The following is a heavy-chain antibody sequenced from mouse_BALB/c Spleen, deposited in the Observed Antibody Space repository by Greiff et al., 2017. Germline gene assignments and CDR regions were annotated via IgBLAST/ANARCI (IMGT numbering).Heavy chain of an antibody. D-gene: IGHD3-1*01. Sequence: VQLQQSAAELARPGASVKMSCKASGYTFTSYTMHWVKQRPGQGLEWIGYINPSSGYAEYNQKFKDKTTLTADKSSSTAYMQLSSLTSEDSAVYYCARSPHSSGYRDHSMDYWGQGTSVTVSS. V-gene: IGHV1-4*02. CDR2: INPSSGYA. CDR3: ARSPHSSGYRDHSMDY. J-gene: IGHJ4*01. CDR1: GYTFTSYT.